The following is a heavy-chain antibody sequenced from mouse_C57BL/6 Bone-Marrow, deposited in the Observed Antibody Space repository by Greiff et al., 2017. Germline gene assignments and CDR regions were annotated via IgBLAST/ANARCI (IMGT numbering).Heavy chain of an antibody. CDR2: FHPYDDDT. CDR3: ARSSTFFYYFDY. V-gene: IGHV1-47*01. J-gene: IGHJ2*01. Sequence: QVQLQQSGAELVKPGASVKMSCKASGYTFTTYPIEWMKQNHGQSLEWIGNFHPYDDDTKYNEKFKGKATLTVDKSSNTVYLGLSRLTSDDSAVYYCARSSTFFYYFDYWGQGTTLTVSS. CDR1: GYTFTTYP. D-gene: IGHD5-1*01.